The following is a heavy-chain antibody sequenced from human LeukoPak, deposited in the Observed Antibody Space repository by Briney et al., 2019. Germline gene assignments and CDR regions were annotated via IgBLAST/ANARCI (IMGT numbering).Heavy chain of an antibody. J-gene: IGHJ4*02. CDR3: VRGVATVVNRFDY. CDR2: IYQSGIT. V-gene: IGHV4-38-2*01. D-gene: IGHD5-12*01. Sequence: SEALSLTCAVSGYTISSGYYWAWIRRPPGKGREWIGIIYQSGITYYKPSLKSRVSISVDTSKNQFSLKLSSVTAADTAVYYCVRGVATVVNRFDYWGQGTLVTVSS. CDR1: GYTISSGYY.